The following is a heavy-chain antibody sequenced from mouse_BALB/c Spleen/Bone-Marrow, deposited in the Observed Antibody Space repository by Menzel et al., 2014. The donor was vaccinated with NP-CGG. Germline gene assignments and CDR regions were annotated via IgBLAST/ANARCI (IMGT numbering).Heavy chain of an antibody. Sequence: EVQVVQSGAALVQPGGSLRLSCTTSGFTFTDYYMSWVRQPPGKALEWLAFIRNKAYGYTTEYSAPVRGRFTISRGNSQSILYLQMNALRAEDSAAYYCARFPMDYWGQGTSVTVSS. V-gene: IGHV7-3*02. CDR3: ARFPMDY. J-gene: IGHJ4*01. CDR1: GFTFTDYY. CDR2: IRNKAYGYTT.